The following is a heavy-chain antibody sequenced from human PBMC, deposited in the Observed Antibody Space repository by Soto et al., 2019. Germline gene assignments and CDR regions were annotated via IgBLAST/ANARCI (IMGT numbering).Heavy chain of an antibody. D-gene: IGHD6-13*01. CDR1: GFTFSSYS. CDR3: ARAAAGTTFPYYYYYYMDV. CDR2: ISSSSSTI. Sequence: EVQLVESGGGLVQPGGSLRLSCGASGFTFSSYSMNWVRQAPGKGLEWVSYISSSSSTIYYADSVKGRFTISRDNAKNSLYLQMNSLRAEDTAVYYCARAAAGTTFPYYYYYYMDVWGKGTTVTVSS. J-gene: IGHJ6*03. V-gene: IGHV3-48*01.